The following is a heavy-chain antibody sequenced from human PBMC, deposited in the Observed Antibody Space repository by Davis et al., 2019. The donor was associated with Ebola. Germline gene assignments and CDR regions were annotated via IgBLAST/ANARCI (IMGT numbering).Heavy chain of an antibody. Sequence: PGGSLRLSCAASGFTFSTYWMHWVRQAPGKGLVWVSRIYTDGSSTSYADSVKGRFTISRDNAENTLYLQMNSLRAEDTAVYYCAKDVVSSAAAGYFDYWGQGTLVTVSS. CDR3: AKDVVSSAAAGYFDY. J-gene: IGHJ4*02. CDR1: GFTFSTYW. D-gene: IGHD6-13*01. CDR2: IYTDGSST. V-gene: IGHV3-74*01.